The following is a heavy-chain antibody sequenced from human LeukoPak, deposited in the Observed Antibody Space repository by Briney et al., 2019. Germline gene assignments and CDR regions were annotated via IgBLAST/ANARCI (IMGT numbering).Heavy chain of an antibody. J-gene: IGHJ4*02. Sequence: PGGSLRPSCGTSGFSFKSYTMHWVRQAPGKGLEYVSAISSNGGSTYYASSVKGRFTISRDNSKNTLYLQMGSLRAEDMAVYYCARGSTYYYDSSGYYYGEYFDYWGQGTVVTVSS. CDR1: GFSFKSYT. D-gene: IGHD3-22*01. V-gene: IGHV3-64*01. CDR2: ISSNGGST. CDR3: ARGSTYYYDSSGYYYGEYFDY.